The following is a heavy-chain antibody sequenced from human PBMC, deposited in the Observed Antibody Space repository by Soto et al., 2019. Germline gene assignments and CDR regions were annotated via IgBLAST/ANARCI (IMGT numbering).Heavy chain of an antibody. Sequence: QVQLVQSGAEVKKPGASVKVSCKSSGYTFSNYDVNWVRQAPGQGLEWMGWMNPNTGNTGYAQNFQGRITLTGDTSTSTGYMELSCLRSEYTAVYYCASHPEGPLLGFDYWGQGTLVIVSS. CDR1: GYTFSNYD. D-gene: IGHD3-10*01. CDR2: MNPNTGNT. J-gene: IGHJ4*02. CDR3: ASHPEGPLLGFDY. V-gene: IGHV1-8*01.